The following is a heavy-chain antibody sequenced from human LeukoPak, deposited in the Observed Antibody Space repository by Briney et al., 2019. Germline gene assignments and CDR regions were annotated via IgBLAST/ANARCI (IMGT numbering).Heavy chain of an antibody. CDR3: ARVGRGSRSFYYFDY. J-gene: IGHJ4*02. D-gene: IGHD3-16*01. CDR2: ISAYNGNT. CDR1: GYMFTAYG. V-gene: IGHV1-18*01. Sequence: GASVKVSCKASGYMFTAYGISWVRQAPGQGLEWMGWISAYNGNTNYAHKLQGRVTMTTDTSTSTAYMELRSLRSDDTAVYYCARVGRGSRSFYYFDYWGQGTLLTVSS.